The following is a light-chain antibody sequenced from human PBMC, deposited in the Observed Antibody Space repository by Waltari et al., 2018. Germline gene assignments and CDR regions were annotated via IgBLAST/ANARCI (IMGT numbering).Light chain of an antibody. CDR3: QQNSNWPWT. J-gene: IGKJ1*01. V-gene: IGKV3D-15*01. CDR1: PSVSST. Sequence: EIVLTQSPATLSLSPGERATLSCRASPSVSSTLAWYQQKPGQATRLLIYGASSRATGIPDRFSGSGSGTEFTLTISSLEPEDVAVYYCQQNSNWPWTFGQGTKVEIK. CDR2: GAS.